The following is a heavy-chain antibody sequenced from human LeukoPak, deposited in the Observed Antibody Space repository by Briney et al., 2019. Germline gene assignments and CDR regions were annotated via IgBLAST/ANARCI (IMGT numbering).Heavy chain of an antibody. D-gene: IGHD6-19*01. CDR2: ISGSGGST. J-gene: IGHJ4*02. CDR3: AKSIAVAGPFDY. CDR1: GFTFTNDF. Sequence: GGSLRLSCAASGFTFTNDFMTWVRQAPGKGLEWVSAISGSGGSTYYADSVKGRFTISRDNSKNTLYLQMNSLRAEDTAVYYCAKSIAVAGPFDYWGQGTLVTVSS. V-gene: IGHV3-23*01.